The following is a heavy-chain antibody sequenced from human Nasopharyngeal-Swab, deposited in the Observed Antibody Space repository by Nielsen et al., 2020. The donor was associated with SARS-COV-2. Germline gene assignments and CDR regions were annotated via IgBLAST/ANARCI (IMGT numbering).Heavy chain of an antibody. Sequence: GEALKMSRNGCGYSLSSYLIGWVTQLPGKGLEWMGIIYPANSDTRYSPSFQGQVTISADTSLKTAYLQWSSLKASDTAMYYCARSDYGGNSGYWGQGTLVTVSS. CDR2: IYPANSDT. D-gene: IGHD4-23*01. J-gene: IGHJ4*02. CDR1: GYSLSSYL. V-gene: IGHV5-51*01. CDR3: ARSDYGGNSGY.